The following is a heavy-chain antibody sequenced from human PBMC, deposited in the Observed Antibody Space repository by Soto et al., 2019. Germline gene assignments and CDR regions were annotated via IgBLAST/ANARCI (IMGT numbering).Heavy chain of an antibody. D-gene: IGHD5-12*01. CDR1: GYSFITSYH. J-gene: IGHJ3*02. CDR2: INPTGSMT. Sequence: QVQLVQSRAEVKKPGASVKVSCKASGYSFITSYHMHWVRQAPGQGVEWMGIINPTGSMTRYSQKFQGRLTMTRDTSTATDYMELSNLTSEDTAVYFCARDTGYDHDAFDIWGQGTRVTVSS. V-gene: IGHV1-46*01. CDR3: ARDTGYDHDAFDI.